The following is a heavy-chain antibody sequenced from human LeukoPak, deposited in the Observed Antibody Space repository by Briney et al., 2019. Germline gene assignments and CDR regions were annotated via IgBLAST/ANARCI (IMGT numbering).Heavy chain of an antibody. D-gene: IGHD2-2*01. CDR2: ISGSGGST. Sequence: GGSLRLSCAASGFTVSSYAMSWVRQAPGKGLEWVSAISGSGGSTYYADSVKGRFTISRDNSKNTLYLQMNSLRAEDTAVYYCAKEFRIVVVPASPFDYWGQGTLVTVSS. CDR3: AKEFRIVVVPASPFDY. J-gene: IGHJ4*02. CDR1: GFTVSSYA. V-gene: IGHV3-23*01.